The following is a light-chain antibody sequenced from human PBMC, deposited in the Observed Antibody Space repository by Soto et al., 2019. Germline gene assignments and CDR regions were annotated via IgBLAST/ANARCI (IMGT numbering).Light chain of an antibody. J-gene: IGLJ1*01. CDR2: GNT. CDR1: NSNIGAGYD. V-gene: IGLV1-40*01. CDR3: QSYDRSLNDFV. Sequence: QAVLTQPPSVSGAPGQRVTISCTGSNSNIGAGYDVHWYQHLPGAAPKLLIYGNTNRPSGVPDRFSGSQSDTSSSLAITGLQAEDEADYYCQSYDRSLNDFVFGTGTKLTVL.